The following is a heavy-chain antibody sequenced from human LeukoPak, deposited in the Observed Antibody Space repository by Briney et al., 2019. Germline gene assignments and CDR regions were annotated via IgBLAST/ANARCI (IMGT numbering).Heavy chain of an antibody. D-gene: IGHD6-19*01. CDR3: ARIAVAVTIDY. V-gene: IGHV5-51*01. CDR2: IYPGDSDT. Sequence: GESLKTSWERLGSSFTANWIAWVRQMPGKGLEWMGIIYPGDSDTRYSPSFQGQVTISADKSINTASLQWNTLKASDTAMYYCARIAVAVTIDYWGEGTLVTVSS. CDR1: GSSFTANW. J-gene: IGHJ4*02.